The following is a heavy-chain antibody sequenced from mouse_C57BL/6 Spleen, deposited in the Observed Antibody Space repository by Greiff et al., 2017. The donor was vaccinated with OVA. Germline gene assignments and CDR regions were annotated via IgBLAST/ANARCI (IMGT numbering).Heavy chain of an antibody. CDR2: IYPGSGST. Sequence: QVQLQQPGAELVKPGASVKMSCKASGYTFTSYWITWVKQRPGQGLEWIGDIYPGSGSTNYNEKFKSKATLTVDTSSSTAYMQLSSLTSEDSAVYYCARKGSYYSNGLYAMDDWGQGTSVTVSS. CDR1: GYTFTSYW. D-gene: IGHD2-5*01. V-gene: IGHV1-55*01. CDR3: ARKGSYYSNGLYAMDD. J-gene: IGHJ4*01.